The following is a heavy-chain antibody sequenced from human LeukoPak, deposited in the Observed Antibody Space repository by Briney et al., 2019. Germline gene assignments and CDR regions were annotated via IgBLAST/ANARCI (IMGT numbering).Heavy chain of an antibody. D-gene: IGHD5-12*01. CDR1: GYTFTTYD. V-gene: IGHV1-8*01. CDR2: MNPKSGNT. J-gene: IGHJ4*02. CDR3: ARGQGWLSAFDF. Sequence: ASVKVSCKASGYTFTTYDINWVRQAPGQGLEWMAWMNPKSGNTGFAQKFQGRLTMTRNTSIGTAYMELRSLKFDDTAIYYCARGQGWLSAFDFWGQGTLVAVPS.